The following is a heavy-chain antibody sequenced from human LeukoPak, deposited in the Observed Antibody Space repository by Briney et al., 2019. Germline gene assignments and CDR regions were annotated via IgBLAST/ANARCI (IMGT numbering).Heavy chain of an antibody. D-gene: IGHD6-19*01. J-gene: IGHJ4*02. V-gene: IGHV3-30-3*02. Sequence: PGRSLRLSCAASGFTFSSYAMHWVRQAPGKGLEWVAVISYDGSNKYYADSVKGRFTISRDNSKNTLYLQMNSLRAEDTAVYYCAKRAVARSFDYWGQGTLVTVSS. CDR3: AKRAVARSFDY. CDR1: GFTFSSYA. CDR2: ISYDGSNK.